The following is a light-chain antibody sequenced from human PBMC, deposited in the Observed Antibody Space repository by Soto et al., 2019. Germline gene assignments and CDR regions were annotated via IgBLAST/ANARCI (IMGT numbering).Light chain of an antibody. J-gene: IGKJ5*01. CDR1: QSLLHSTGYNF. CDR3: MQALQPPPIT. Sequence: DIVMTQSPLFLPVTPGEPASISCRSSQSLLHSTGYNFLDWYLQKPGQSPQLLISLASNRASGVLARFSGSGSGTDFTLKISRVEAEDVGMYCCMQALQPPPITFGQGTRLQIK. CDR2: LAS. V-gene: IGKV2-28*01.